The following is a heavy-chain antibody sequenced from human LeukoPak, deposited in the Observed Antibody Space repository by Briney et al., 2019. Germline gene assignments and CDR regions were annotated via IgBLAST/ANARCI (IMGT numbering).Heavy chain of an antibody. D-gene: IGHD3-10*01. Sequence: SVKVSCKASGYTFTSYGISWVRQAPGQGLEWMGRIIPILGIANYAQKFQGRVTITADKSTSTAYMELSSLRSEDTAVYYCARDPNYGSGSYYVDYWGQGTLVTVSS. V-gene: IGHV1-69*04. CDR1: GYTFTSYG. CDR3: ARDPNYGSGSYYVDY. CDR2: IIPILGIA. J-gene: IGHJ4*02.